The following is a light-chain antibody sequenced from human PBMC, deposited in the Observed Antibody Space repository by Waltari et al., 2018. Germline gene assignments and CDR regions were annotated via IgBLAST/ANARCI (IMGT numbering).Light chain of an antibody. Sequence: TINCKSSQSVLFSSDNKNYLAWYQQKPGQPPKLLIYWASTRESGVPDRFSGSGSGTDFTLTISSLQAEDVAVYFCQQYYIAQYTFGQGTKLEIK. J-gene: IGKJ2*01. CDR3: QQYYIAQYT. V-gene: IGKV4-1*01. CDR2: WAS. CDR1: QSVLFSSDNKNY.